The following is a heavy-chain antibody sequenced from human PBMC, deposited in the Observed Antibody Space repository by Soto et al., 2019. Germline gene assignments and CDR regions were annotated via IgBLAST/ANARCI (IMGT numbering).Heavy chain of an antibody. D-gene: IGHD2-2*01. CDR1: GYTFTGYY. CDR3: ARGGIGYCSSTSCYPYYYYGMDV. V-gene: IGHV1-2*04. Sequence: QVQLVQSGAEVKKPGASVKVSCKASGYTFTGYYMHWVRQAPGQGLEWMGWINPNSGGTNYAQKFQGWVTMTRETSIRTAYMELSRLRSDDTAVYYCARGGIGYCSSTSCYPYYYYGMDVWGQGTTVTVSS. J-gene: IGHJ6*02. CDR2: INPNSGGT.